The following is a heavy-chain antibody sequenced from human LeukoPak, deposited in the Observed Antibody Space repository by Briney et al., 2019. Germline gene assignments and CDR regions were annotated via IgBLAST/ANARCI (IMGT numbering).Heavy chain of an antibody. J-gene: IGHJ4*02. Sequence: GGSLRLSCAASGFTFSSYWMSWVRQAPGKGLEWVAFIRYDGSNKYYADSVKGRFTISRDNSKNTLYLQMNSLRAEDTAVYYCAKDRDRRTTVTSLDYWGQGTLVTVSS. CDR2: IRYDGSNK. CDR3: AKDRDRRTTVTSLDY. V-gene: IGHV3-30*02. D-gene: IGHD4-17*01. CDR1: GFTFSSYW.